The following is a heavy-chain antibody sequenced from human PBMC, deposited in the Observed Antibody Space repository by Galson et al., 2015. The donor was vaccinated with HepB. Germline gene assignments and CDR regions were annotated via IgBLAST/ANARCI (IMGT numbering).Heavy chain of an antibody. CDR3: ARVVTGSPRHGIVVVPAAMQY. V-gene: IGHV1-2*02. CDR2: INPNSGGT. J-gene: IGHJ4*02. CDR1: GYTFTGYY. D-gene: IGHD2-2*01. Sequence: SVKVSCKASGYTFTGYYMHWVRQAPGQGLEWMGWINPNSGGTNYAQKFQGRVTMTRDTSISTAYMELSRLRSDDTAVYYCARVVTGSPRHGIVVVPAAMQYWGQGTLVTVSS.